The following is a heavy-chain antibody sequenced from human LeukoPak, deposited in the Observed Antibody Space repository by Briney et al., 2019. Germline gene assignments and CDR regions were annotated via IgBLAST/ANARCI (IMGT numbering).Heavy chain of an antibody. CDR2: IAHSGDT. CDR3: ARTARVSDF. D-gene: IGHD5-18*01. J-gene: IGHJ4*02. CDR1: GGSITSYY. V-gene: IGHV4-4*09. Sequence: SETLSLTCTVSGGSITSYYWSWIRQPPGKGLECIAYIAHSGDTNYNPSLKSRATISMDTSKNQFSLKLNSVTAADTAVYYCARTARVSDFWGQGIQVTVSS.